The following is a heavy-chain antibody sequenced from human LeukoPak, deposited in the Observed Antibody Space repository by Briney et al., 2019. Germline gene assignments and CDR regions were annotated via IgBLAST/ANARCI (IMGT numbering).Heavy chain of an antibody. CDR3: ARAPPPPRGSGSYYNVYYYYMDV. V-gene: IGHV3-7*01. CDR2: IKQDGSEK. Sequence: PGGSLRLSCAASGFTFSSYGMSWVRQAPGKGLEWVANIKQDGSEKYYVDSVKGRFTISRDNAKNSLYLQMNSLRAEDTAVYYCARAPPPPRGSGSYYNVYYYYMDVWGKGTTVTVSS. J-gene: IGHJ6*03. CDR1: GFTFSSYG. D-gene: IGHD3-10*01.